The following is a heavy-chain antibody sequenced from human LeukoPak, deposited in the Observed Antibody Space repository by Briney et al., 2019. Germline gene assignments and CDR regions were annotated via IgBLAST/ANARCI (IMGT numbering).Heavy chain of an antibody. Sequence: ASVKVSCKASGYTFTSYYMHWVRQAPGQGLEWMGIINPSGGSTSYAQKFQGRVTMTRDMSTSTVYMELNSLRSEDTAVYYCARDRGIIVVPAAPVPWFDPWGQGTLVTVSS. J-gene: IGHJ5*02. D-gene: IGHD2-2*01. CDR3: ARDRGIIVVPAAPVPWFDP. V-gene: IGHV1-46*01. CDR2: INPSGGST. CDR1: GYTFTSYY.